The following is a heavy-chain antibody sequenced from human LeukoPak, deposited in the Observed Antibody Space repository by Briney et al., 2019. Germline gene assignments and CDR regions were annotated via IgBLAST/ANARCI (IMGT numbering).Heavy chain of an antibody. V-gene: IGHV1-46*01. CDR2: INPSGGST. CDR3: ARANNGANDYGASNWFDP. Sequence: ASVKVSCKSSGYTFTSYYMHWVRQAPGQGLEWMGIINPSGGSTSYAQKFQGRVTMTRDTSTSTVYMELSSLRSEDTAVYYCARANNGANDYGASNWFDPWGQGTLVTVSS. J-gene: IGHJ5*02. CDR1: GYTFTSYY. D-gene: IGHD4-17*01.